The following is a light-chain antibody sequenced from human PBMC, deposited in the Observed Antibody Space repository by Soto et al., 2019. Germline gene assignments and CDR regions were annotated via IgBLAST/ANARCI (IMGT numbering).Light chain of an antibody. CDR1: QSVSSG. V-gene: IGKV3-15*01. J-gene: IGKJ1*01. CDR3: QQYYSFPWT. Sequence: IVLTQSPATLSLSPGERATLSCGASQSVSSGLAWYHQKPGQAPRLLIYGASTRATGIPARFSGSGSGTDFTLTISCLQSEDFATYYCQQYYSFPWTFGQGTKVDIK. CDR2: GAS.